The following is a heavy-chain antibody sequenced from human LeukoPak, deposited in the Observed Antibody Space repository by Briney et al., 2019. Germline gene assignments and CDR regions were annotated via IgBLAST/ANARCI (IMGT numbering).Heavy chain of an antibody. CDR2: ISAYNGNT. CDR1: GYTFTSYG. J-gene: IGHJ5*02. CDR3: AREGGGQFGNYNWFDP. D-gene: IGHD2-15*01. Sequence: ASVKVSCTASGYTFTSYGISWVRQAPGQGLEWMGWISAYNGNTNYAQKLQGRVTMTTDTSTSTAYMELRSLRSDDTAVYYCAREGGGQFGNYNWFDPWGQGTLVTVSS. V-gene: IGHV1-18*01.